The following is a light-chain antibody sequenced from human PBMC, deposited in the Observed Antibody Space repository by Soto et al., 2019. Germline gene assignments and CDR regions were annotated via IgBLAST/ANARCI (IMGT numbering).Light chain of an antibody. Sequence: QSVLTQPASVSGSPGQSITISCTGTSSDVGAYNFVSWHQQHPGKAPKLMIYNVYDRPSGISYRFSGSKSGNTASLTISGLQGEDEADYYCCSHAGSSDVFGTGTKVTVL. V-gene: IGLV2-14*03. CDR2: NVY. CDR3: CSHAGSSDV. CDR1: SSDVGAYNF. J-gene: IGLJ1*01.